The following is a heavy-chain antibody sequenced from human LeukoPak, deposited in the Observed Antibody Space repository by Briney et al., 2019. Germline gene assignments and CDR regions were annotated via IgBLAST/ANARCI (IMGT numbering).Heavy chain of an antibody. Sequence: GGSLRLSCAASGFTFSSYGMHWVRQAPGKGLEWVAVISYDGSNKYYADSVKGRFTISRDNSKNTLYLQMNSLRAEDTAVYYCARDWCGGSSCHSYLDYWGQGTLVTVSS. J-gene: IGHJ4*02. CDR1: GFTFSSYG. CDR2: ISYDGSNK. D-gene: IGHD2-2*01. CDR3: ARDWCGGSSCHSYLDY. V-gene: IGHV3-30*03.